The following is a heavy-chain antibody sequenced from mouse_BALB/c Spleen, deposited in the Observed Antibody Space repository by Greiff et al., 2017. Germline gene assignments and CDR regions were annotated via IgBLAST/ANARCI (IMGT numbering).Heavy chain of an antibody. CDR2: IDPENGDT. V-gene: IGHV14-4*02. CDR1: GFNIKDYY. Sequence: EVQLQQSGAELVRPGASVKLSCTASGFNIKDYYMHWVKQSPEQGLEWIGWIDPENGDTEYAPKFQGKATMTADTSSNTDYLQISGLTSEDTAVYYCNGGEAWFAYWGQGTLVTVSA. J-gene: IGHJ3*01. CDR3: NGGEAWFAY.